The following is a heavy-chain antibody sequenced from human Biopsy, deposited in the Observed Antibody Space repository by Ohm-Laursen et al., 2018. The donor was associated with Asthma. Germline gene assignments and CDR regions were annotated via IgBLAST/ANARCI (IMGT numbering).Heavy chain of an antibody. CDR1: GFAVSRDH. D-gene: IGHD4-17*01. V-gene: IGHV3-30*18. CDR2: ISYDGSTK. CDR3: AKDPRIYGDNVAGMDV. J-gene: IGHJ6*02. Sequence: SLSLSCSASGFAVSRDHMFWVRQAPGKGLEWVAVISYDGSTKYYADSVKGRFTISRDNPKNTLYLQMSSLRVEDTAVYYCAKDPRIYGDNVAGMDVWGQGTAVTVSS.